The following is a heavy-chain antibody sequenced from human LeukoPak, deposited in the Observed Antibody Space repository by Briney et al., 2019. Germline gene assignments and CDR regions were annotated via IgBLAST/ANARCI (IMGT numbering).Heavy chain of an antibody. D-gene: IGHD3-3*01. CDR2: INHSGST. Sequence: SETLSLTCAVYGGSFSGYYWSWVRQPPGKGLEWIGEINHSGSTNYNPSLKSRVTISVDTSKNQFSLKLSSVTAADTAVYYCARHRDFWSGYYRGHFAYWGQGTLVTVSS. CDR3: ARHRDFWSGYYRGHFAY. J-gene: IGHJ4*02. CDR1: GGSFSGYY. V-gene: IGHV4-34*01.